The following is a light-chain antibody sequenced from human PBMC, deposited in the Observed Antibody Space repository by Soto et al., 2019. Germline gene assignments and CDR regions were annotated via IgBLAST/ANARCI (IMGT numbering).Light chain of an antibody. V-gene: IGKV1-39*01. CDR3: QQSYSPART. J-gene: IGKJ1*01. Sequence: DIQMTQSPSSLSASIGDRVTITCRASQTVSSYLNWYQQKPGKAPNLLIYAASSLQRGVPSRFSDSGSATDFILTISSLQPEDFATYSCQQSYSPARTFGQGTKVEIK. CDR1: QTVSSY. CDR2: AAS.